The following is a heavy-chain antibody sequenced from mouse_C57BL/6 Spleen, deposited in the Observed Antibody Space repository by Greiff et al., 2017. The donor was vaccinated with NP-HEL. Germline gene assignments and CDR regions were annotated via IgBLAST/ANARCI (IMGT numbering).Heavy chain of an antibody. Sequence: EVQLQESGGGLVKPGGSLKLSCAASGFTFSDYGMHWVRQAPEKGLEWVAYISSGSSTIYYADTVKGRFTISRDNAKNTLFLQMTSLRSEDTAMYYCARLGDYGAWFAYWGQGTLVTVSA. CDR2: ISSGSSTI. CDR1: GFTFSDYG. J-gene: IGHJ3*01. V-gene: IGHV5-17*01. CDR3: ARLGDYGAWFAY. D-gene: IGHD2-4*01.